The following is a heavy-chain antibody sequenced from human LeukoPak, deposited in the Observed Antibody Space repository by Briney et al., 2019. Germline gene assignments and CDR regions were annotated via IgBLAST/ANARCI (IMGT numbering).Heavy chain of an antibody. CDR1: GFTFSSYE. CDR2: ISSSGTTI. CDR3: VCLGLGGLSLD. J-gene: IGHJ4*02. V-gene: IGHV3-48*03. Sequence: GGSLRLSCAASGFTFSSYEMNWVRQAPGKGLEWVSYISSSGTTIYYADSVKGRFTTSRDNAKNTLYLQMNSLRVEDTAVYYCVCLGLGGLSLDWGQGTLVTVSS. D-gene: IGHD3-16*01.